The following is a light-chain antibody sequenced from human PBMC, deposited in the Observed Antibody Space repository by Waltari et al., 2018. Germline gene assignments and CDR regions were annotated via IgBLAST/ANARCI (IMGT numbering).Light chain of an antibody. CDR1: QNVKGY. Sequence: DIQMTQSPASLSASVGERVSFSCRASQNVKGYVNRYLQRPGGAPQLLMYAASRLQTGVSSRFSGGGSGTDFTLTINSLQREDFGTYFCQQTHTAPMTFGPGTKL. J-gene: IGKJ3*01. CDR3: QQTHTAPMT. V-gene: IGKV1-39*01. CDR2: AAS.